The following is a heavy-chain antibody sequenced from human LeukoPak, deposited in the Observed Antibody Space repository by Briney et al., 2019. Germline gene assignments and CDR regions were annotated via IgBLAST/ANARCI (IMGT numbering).Heavy chain of an antibody. CDR2: INSDRSST. D-gene: IGHD3-16*02. CDR3: ARGGEYYDYVWGSYRMSGSYYSYFDY. CDR1: GFTFSSYW. Sequence: PGGSLRLSCAASGFTFSSYWMHWVRQALGKVLVWVSRINSDRSSTSYADSVKGRFTISRDNAKNTLYLQMNSLRAEDTAVYYCARGGEYYDYVWGSYRMSGSYYSYFDYWGQGTLVTVSS. V-gene: IGHV3-74*01. J-gene: IGHJ4*02.